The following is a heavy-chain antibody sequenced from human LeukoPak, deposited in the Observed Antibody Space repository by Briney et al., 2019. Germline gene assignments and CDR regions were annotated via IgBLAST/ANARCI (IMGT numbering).Heavy chain of an antibody. V-gene: IGHV4-39*02. CDR2: IYYSGST. CDR3: ARDRNYYGSGSSSY. Sequence: PSETLSLTCTVSGGSISSISYYWGWIRQPPGKGLEWIGSIYYSGSTYYNPSLKSRVTISVDTSKNQFSLKLSSVTAADTAVYYCARDRNYYGSGSSSYWGQGTLVTVSS. D-gene: IGHD3-10*01. J-gene: IGHJ4*02. CDR1: GGSISSISYY.